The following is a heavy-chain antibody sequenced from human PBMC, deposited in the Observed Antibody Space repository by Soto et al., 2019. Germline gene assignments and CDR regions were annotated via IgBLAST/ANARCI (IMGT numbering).Heavy chain of an antibody. CDR1: GGTFSSYA. J-gene: IGHJ6*02. D-gene: IGHD4-17*01. Sequence: QVQLVQSGAEVKKPGSSVKVSCKASGGTFSSYAISWVRQAPGQGLEWMGGIIPIFGTANYAQKFQGRVTITADESMSTAYMELSSLRSEDTAVYYCARRGLRWDYSGMDVWGQGTTVTVSS. CDR2: IIPIFGTA. CDR3: ARRGLRWDYSGMDV. V-gene: IGHV1-69*12.